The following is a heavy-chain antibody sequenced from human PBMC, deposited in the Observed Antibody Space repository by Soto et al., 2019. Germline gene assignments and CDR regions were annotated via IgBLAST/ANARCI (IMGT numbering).Heavy chain of an antibody. CDR3: ARDCSTSCFIDY. V-gene: IGHV3-74*01. J-gene: IGHJ4*02. Sequence: DVHLVESGGGLVQPGGSLRLSCAASGFAFSSYWMNWVRQAPGKGLGWVSRINNDGSSKNYADSVKGRFTISRDNAKNTLYLQMNSLRAEDTAVYYCARDCSTSCFIDYWGQGTLVTVSS. D-gene: IGHD2-2*01. CDR2: INNDGSSK. CDR1: GFAFSSYW.